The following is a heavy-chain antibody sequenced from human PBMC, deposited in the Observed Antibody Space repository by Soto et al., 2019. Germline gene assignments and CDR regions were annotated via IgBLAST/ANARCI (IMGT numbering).Heavy chain of an antibody. CDR3: ARDSRYGYNYLNDLVY. Sequence: QVQLVQSGAEVKKPGSSVKVSCKASGGTFTNYAINWVRQAPGQGLEWMGSSVPVYGTPHFAQRFLGRATITADESTSTAYMELRNLGSDDTAIYYCARDSRYGYNYLNDLVYWGQGTLVTVSS. J-gene: IGHJ4*02. V-gene: IGHV1-69*18. CDR1: GGTFTNYA. CDR2: SVPVYGTP. D-gene: IGHD5-12*01.